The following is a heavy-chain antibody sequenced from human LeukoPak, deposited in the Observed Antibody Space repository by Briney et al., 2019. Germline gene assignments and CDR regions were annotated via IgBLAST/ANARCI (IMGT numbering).Heavy chain of an antibody. J-gene: IGHJ5*02. V-gene: IGHV1-69*13. CDR1: GGTFSSYA. CDR2: IIPVFGTA. D-gene: IGHD3-9*01. Sequence: SVKVSCKASGGTFSSYAISWVRQAPGQGLEWMGGIIPVFGTANYAQKFQGRVTITADESTSTAYMELSSLRSEDTAVYYCAREAPYFDWLFGWFDPWGQGTLVTVSS. CDR3: AREAPYFDWLFGWFDP.